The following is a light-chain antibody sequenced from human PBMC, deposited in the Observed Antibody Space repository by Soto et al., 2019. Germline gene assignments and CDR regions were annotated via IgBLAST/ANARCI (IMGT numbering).Light chain of an antibody. CDR3: SSSTNTNTLVI. V-gene: IGLV2-14*01. Sequence: QSALTQPASVSGSPGQSITISCTGTSSDIGRYKFVSWFQQHPGKAPKLLIFEGTNRPSGASNRFSGSKSGNTASLTISGLQAEDEAIYFCSSSTNTNTLVIFGGGTKVTVL. CDR2: EGT. J-gene: IGLJ2*01. CDR1: SSDIGRYKF.